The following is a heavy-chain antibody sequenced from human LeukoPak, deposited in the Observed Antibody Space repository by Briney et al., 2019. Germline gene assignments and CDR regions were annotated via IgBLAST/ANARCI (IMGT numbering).Heavy chain of an antibody. Sequence: VGSLRLSCAASGFTFSSYWMSWVRQAPGKGLEWVANIKQDGSEKYYVDSVKGRFTISRDNAKNSLYLQMNSLRAEDTAVYYCARNYDFWSGYWHLYYFDYWGQGTLVTVSS. V-gene: IGHV3-7*01. D-gene: IGHD3-3*01. CDR2: IKQDGSEK. J-gene: IGHJ4*02. CDR3: ARNYDFWSGYWHLYYFDY. CDR1: GFTFSSYW.